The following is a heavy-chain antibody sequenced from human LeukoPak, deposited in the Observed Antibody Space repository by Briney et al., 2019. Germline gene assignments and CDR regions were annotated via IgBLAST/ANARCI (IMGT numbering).Heavy chain of an antibody. D-gene: IGHD5-12*01. CDR2: IYTSGST. J-gene: IGHJ4*02. Sequence: SETLSLTCSVSGGSISSGSYYWSWIRQPAGKGLEWIGRIYTSGSTNYHPSLKSRVTISVDTSKDQFSLKLSSVTAADTAVYYCARERSGYDYGHFDYWGQGTLVTVSS. CDR3: ARERSGYDYGHFDY. CDR1: GGSISSGSYY. V-gene: IGHV4-61*02.